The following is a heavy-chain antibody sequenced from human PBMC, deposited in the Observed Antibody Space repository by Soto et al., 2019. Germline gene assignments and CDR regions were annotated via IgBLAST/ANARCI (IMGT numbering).Heavy chain of an antibody. D-gene: IGHD3-22*01. J-gene: IGHJ4*02. CDR3: ARVGIYDSSGYLDY. V-gene: IGHV4-59*01. CDR2: IYYSGST. CDR1: GGSISSYY. Sequence: SETLSLTCTVSGGSISSYYWSWIRQPPGKGLEWIGYIYYSGSTNYNPSLKSRVTISVDTSKNQFSLKLSSVTAADTAVYYCARVGIYDSSGYLDYWGQGTLVTVSS.